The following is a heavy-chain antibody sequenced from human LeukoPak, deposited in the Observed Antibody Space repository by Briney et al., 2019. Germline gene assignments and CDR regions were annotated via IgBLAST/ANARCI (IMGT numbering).Heavy chain of an antibody. J-gene: IGHJ3*02. Sequence: PGGSLRLSCAASGFTFSSYSMNWVRQAPGKGLEWVSSISSSSSYIYYADSVKGRFTISRDNAKNSLYLQMNGLRAEDTAVYYCARWHSEAFDIWGQGTMVTVSS. CDR3: ARWHSEAFDI. D-gene: IGHD2-21*01. CDR1: GFTFSSYS. V-gene: IGHV3-21*01. CDR2: ISSSSSYI.